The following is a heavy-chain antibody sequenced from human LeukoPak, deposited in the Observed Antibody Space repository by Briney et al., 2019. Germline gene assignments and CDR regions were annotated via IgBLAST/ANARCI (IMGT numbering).Heavy chain of an antibody. CDR1: GGSISSGGYY. D-gene: IGHD6-13*01. CDR3: ARHVSSRDWFDP. V-gene: IGHV4-31*03. Sequence: SQTLSLTCTVSGGSISSGGYYWSWIRQHPGKGLEWIGYIYYSGSTYYNPSLKSRVTISVDTSKNQFSLKLSSVTAADTAVYYCARHVSSRDWFDPWGQGTLVTVSS. CDR2: IYYSGST. J-gene: IGHJ5*02.